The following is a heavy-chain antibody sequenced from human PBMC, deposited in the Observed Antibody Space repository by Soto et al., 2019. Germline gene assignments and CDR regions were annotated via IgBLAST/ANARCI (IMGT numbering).Heavy chain of an antibody. J-gene: IGHJ4*02. CDR3: ARLLKGSRRGGYTTYYFDY. V-gene: IGHV1-8*01. CDR1: GYTFTSYD. Sequence: ASVKVSCKASGYTFTSYDINWVRQATGQGLEWMGWMNPNSGNTGYAQKFQGRVTMTRNTSISTAYMELSSLRSEDTAVYYCARLLKGSRRGGYTTYYFDYWGQGPLVTVSS. CDR2: MNPNSGNT. D-gene: IGHD2-2*02.